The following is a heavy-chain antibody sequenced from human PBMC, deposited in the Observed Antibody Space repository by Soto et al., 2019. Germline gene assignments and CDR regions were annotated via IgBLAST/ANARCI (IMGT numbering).Heavy chain of an antibody. J-gene: IGHJ4*02. Sequence: QVQLVESGGGVVQPGRSLRLSCAASGFDFSRYGMHWVRQAPGKGLEWVAIIWYDGSQKYYADSVKGRFTVSRDNSKKTLSLEMTSLSAEDTAVYYCAGERSEATIALGHWGQGALVTVSS. CDR1: GFDFSRYG. CDR2: IWYDGSQK. D-gene: IGHD5-12*01. V-gene: IGHV3-33*01. CDR3: AGERSEATIALGH.